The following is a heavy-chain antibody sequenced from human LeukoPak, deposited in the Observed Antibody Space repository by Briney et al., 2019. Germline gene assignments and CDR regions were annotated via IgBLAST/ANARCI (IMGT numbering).Heavy chain of an antibody. CDR1: GFTFSRYN. D-gene: IGHD1-26*01. J-gene: IGHJ4*02. CDR2: ISSSSGYM. V-gene: IGHV3-21*01. CDR3: ARGSEWEPLYYFDY. Sequence: GGSLRLSCADSGFTFSRYNMNWVRQAPGKGLEWVSSISSSSGYMYYADSVKGRFTISRDNAKNSLYLQMNSLRAEDTAVYYCARGSEWEPLYYFDYWGQGTLVTVS.